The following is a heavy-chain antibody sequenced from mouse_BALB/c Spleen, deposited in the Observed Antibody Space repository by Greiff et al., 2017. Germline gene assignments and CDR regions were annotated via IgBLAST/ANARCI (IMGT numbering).Heavy chain of an antibody. CDR3: ARSGGNPYYYALDY. J-gene: IGHJ4*01. V-gene: IGHV1-4*02. CDR2: INPSSGYT. CDR1: GYTFTSYT. D-gene: IGHD2-1*01. Sequence: QVQLKQSAAELARPGASVKMSCKASGYTFTSYTMHWVKQRPGQGLEWIGYINPSSGYTEYNQKFKDKTTLTADKSSSTAYMQLSSLTSEDSAVYYCARSGGNPYYYALDYWGQGTSVTVSS.